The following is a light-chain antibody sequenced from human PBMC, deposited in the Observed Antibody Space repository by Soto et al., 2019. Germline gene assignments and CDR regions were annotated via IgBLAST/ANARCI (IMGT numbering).Light chain of an antibody. J-gene: IGKJ1*01. V-gene: IGKV1-5*03. CDR1: QSISDW. Sequence: DIQMTQSPSTLSASIGDRVTITCRASQSISDWLAWYQQKPGKAPKLLIYRASNLESGVPSRFSGSGSGTEFTLTISSLQPDDFATYYCQQYNGYSRAFDQGTKVEIK. CDR2: RAS. CDR3: QQYNGYSRA.